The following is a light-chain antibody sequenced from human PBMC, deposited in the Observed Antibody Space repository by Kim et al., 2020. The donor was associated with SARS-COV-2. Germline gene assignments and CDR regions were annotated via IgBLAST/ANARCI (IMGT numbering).Light chain of an antibody. CDR2: SAS. CDR1: QTVCSTC. J-gene: IGKJ2*01. V-gene: IGKV3-20*01. CDR3: QQYGTSPPYT. Sequence: SPGERATLSCRASQTVCSTCLAWYQQKPGQAPRLLIYSASTRATGIPVRFSGGGSGTDFTLTISRLEPEDFAVYYCQQYGTSPPYTFGQGTKLEI.